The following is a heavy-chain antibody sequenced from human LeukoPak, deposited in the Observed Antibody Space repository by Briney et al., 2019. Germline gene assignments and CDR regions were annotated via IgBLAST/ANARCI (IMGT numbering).Heavy chain of an antibody. CDR2: ISGSGGST. J-gene: IGHJ4*02. CDR1: GFTFSSYA. CDR3: AKCRGNFQDFDY. Sequence: PGGSLRLSCAASGFTFSSYAMSWVRQAPGKGLEWVSAISGSGGSTYYADSVRGRFTISRENSKNTLYLQMNSLRAEDTALFYCAKCRGNFQDFDYWGQGTLVTVSS. D-gene: IGHD1-26*01. V-gene: IGHV3-23*01.